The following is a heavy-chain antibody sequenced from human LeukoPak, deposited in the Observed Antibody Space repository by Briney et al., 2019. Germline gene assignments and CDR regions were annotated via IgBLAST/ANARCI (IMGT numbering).Heavy chain of an antibody. CDR1: GGSINSGGYF. J-gene: IGHJ4*02. CDR2: IYYTGST. CDR3: ARERFAGGYRNLDY. D-gene: IGHD2-8*02. V-gene: IGHV4-31*03. Sequence: KPSETLSLTCTVSGGSINSGGYFWNWIRQHPGRGLEWIGSIYYTGSTSYYPSLKSRLTISIATSKNQFSLGLNSVIAADTAVYYCARERFAGGYRNLDYWGQGTLVTVSS.